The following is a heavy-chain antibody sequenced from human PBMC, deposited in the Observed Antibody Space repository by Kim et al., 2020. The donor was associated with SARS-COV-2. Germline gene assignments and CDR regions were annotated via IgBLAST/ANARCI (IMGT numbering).Heavy chain of an antibody. CDR2: IDPSDSYA. CDR1: GYTFSNYW. Sequence: GESLKISCGGSGYTFSNYWITWVRQMPGKGLEYMAKIDPSDSYANYSPSFQGRVTISVNKALNTAYLQWRSLKASDTAIYFCARRQWGGDGLDIWGQGTVVTVSS. CDR3: ARRQWGGDGLDI. J-gene: IGHJ3*02. D-gene: IGHD1-26*01. V-gene: IGHV5-10-1*01.